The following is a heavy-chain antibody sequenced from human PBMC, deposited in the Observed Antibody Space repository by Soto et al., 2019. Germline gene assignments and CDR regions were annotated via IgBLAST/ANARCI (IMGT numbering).Heavy chain of an antibody. CDR3: ARPLAVNAFNI. V-gene: IGHV5-10-1*01. D-gene: IGHD3-22*01. CDR1: GYSFTSYW. CDR2: IDPSDSYT. J-gene: IGHJ3*02. Sequence: GEDLKISWKGSGYSFTSYWISLVRQMHGKGLEWMGRIDPSDSYTNYSPSFQGHVTISADKSISTAYLQWSSLTASETAMYYCARPLAVNAFNIWGQGTMFTVSS.